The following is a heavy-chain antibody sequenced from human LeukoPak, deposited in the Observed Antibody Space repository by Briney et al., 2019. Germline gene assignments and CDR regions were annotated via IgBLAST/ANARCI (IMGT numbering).Heavy chain of an antibody. CDR1: GYTFTSYY. D-gene: IGHD4-23*01. J-gene: IGHJ4*02. Sequence: GASVKVSCKASGYTFTSYYMHWVRQAPGQGLEWMGIINPSGGSTSYAQKFQGRVTMTGDTSTSTVYMELSSLRSEDTAVYYCARVRSYGGNSAPIDYWGQGTLVTVSS. V-gene: IGHV1-46*01. CDR2: INPSGGST. CDR3: ARVRSYGGNSAPIDY.